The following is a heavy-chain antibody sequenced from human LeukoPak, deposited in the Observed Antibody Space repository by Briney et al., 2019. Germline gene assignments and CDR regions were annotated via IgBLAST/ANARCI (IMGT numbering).Heavy chain of an antibody. D-gene: IGHD3-9*01. CDR1: GFTFSSYG. J-gene: IGHJ4*02. V-gene: IGHV3-23*01. Sequence: PGGSLRLSCAASGFTFSSYGMSWVRQAPGKGLEWVSVISGSGGSTYYADSVKGRFTISRDNSNNTLYLQMNSLRAEDTAVYYCAKALFDRVYSFDSWGQGTLVSVSS. CDR2: ISGSGGST. CDR3: AKALFDRVYSFDS.